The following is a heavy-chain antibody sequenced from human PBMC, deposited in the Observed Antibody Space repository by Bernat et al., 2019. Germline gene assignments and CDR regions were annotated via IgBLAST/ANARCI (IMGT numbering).Heavy chain of an antibody. V-gene: IGHV4-39*01. CDR1: GGSISSSSYY. D-gene: IGHD6-19*01. CDR3: AALYSSGWYLHHYFDY. J-gene: IGHJ4*02. Sequence: QLQLQESGPGLVKPSETLSLTCTVSGGSISSSSYYWGWIRQPPGKGLEWIGSIYYSGSTYYNPSLKSRVTISVDTSKNQFSLKLSSVTAADTAVYSCAALYSSGWYLHHYFDYWGQGTLVTVSS. CDR2: IYYSGST.